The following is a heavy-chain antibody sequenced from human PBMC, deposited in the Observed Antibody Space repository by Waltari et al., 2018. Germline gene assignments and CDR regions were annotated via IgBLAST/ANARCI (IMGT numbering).Heavy chain of an antibody. CDR3: ARWGITGTTYPLGFYYFDY. CDR2: IYHSGST. Sequence: QVQLQESGPGLVKPSETLSLTCTVSGYSISSGYYWGWHRQPPGQGLEWIGSIYHSGSTYYNPSLKSRVTISVDTSKNQFSLKLSSVTAADTAVYYCARWGITGTTYPLGFYYFDYWGQGTLVTVSS. D-gene: IGHD1-7*01. J-gene: IGHJ4*02. CDR1: GYSISSGYY. V-gene: IGHV4-38-2*02.